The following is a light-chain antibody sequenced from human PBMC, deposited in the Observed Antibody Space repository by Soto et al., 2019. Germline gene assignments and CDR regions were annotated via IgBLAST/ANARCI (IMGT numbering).Light chain of an antibody. J-gene: IGKJ4*01. V-gene: IGKV3D-15*01. Sequence: EIVLTQSPATLSLSPGERATPSCRASETIRGLLAWYQQRPGQPPRLLIYDTSNRATGIPARFSGSGSGTEFTLTISSLQSEDFAVYYCQQYNDWPLTVGGGTKVDI. CDR1: ETIRGL. CDR2: DTS. CDR3: QQYNDWPLT.